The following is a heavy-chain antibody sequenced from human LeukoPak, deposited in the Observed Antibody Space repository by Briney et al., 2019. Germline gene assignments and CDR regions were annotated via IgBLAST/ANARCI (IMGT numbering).Heavy chain of an antibody. CDR3: ARMGITGTPFDY. D-gene: IGHD1-20*01. CDR2: INPNSGGT. J-gene: IGHJ4*02. Sequence: WASVKVSCKASGYTFTGYYMHWVRQAPGQGPEWMGWINPNSGGTNYAQKFQGRVTMTRDTSISTAYMELSRLRSDDTAVYYCARMGITGTPFDYWGQGTLVTVSS. V-gene: IGHV1-2*02. CDR1: GYTFTGYY.